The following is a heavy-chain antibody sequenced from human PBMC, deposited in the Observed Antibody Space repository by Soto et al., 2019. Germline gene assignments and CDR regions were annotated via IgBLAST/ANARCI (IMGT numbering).Heavy chain of an antibody. CDR3: ARPWVDDAFDI. V-gene: IGHV4-34*01. CDR2: INHSGST. CDR1: GGSFSGYY. D-gene: IGHD2-15*01. Sequence: ETLSLTCAVYGGSFSGYYWSWIRQPPGKGLEWIGYINHSGSTNYNPSLKSRVTISVDTSKNQFSLKLSSVTAADTAVYYCARPWVDDAFDIWGQGTMVTVSS. J-gene: IGHJ3*02.